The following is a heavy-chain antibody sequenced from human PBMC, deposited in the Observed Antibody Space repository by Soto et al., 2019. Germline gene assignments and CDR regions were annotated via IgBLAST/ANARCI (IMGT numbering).Heavy chain of an antibody. D-gene: IGHD4-17*01. CDR2: IYPGDSDT. CDR3: ARSYFADYQYYFDY. J-gene: IGHJ4*01. Sequence: PGESLKISCKGSGYHFTNYWIGWVRQMPGKGLEWMGIIYPGDSDTRYSPSFQGQVTISADKSISTSYLQWNSLRASDTAIYFCARSYFADYQYYFDYWGHGTLVTVSS. V-gene: IGHV5-51*01. CDR1: GYHFTNYW.